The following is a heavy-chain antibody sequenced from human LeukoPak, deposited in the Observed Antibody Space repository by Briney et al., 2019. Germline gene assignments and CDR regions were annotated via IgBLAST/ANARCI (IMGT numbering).Heavy chain of an antibody. J-gene: IGHJ3*02. Sequence: ASVKVSCKASGYTFTGYYMHWVRQAPGQGLEWMGWINPNSGGTNYAQKFQGRVTMTRDTSISTAYMELSRLRSDDTAVYYCARDRRLYYDLWGDAFDIWGQGTMVTVSS. CDR2: INPNSGGT. D-gene: IGHD3-3*01. V-gene: IGHV1-2*02. CDR3: ARDRRLYYDLWGDAFDI. CDR1: GYTFTGYY.